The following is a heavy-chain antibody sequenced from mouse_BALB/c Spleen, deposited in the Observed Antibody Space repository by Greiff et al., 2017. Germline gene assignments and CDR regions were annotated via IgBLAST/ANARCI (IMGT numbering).Heavy chain of an antibody. J-gene: IGHJ2*01. V-gene: IGHV1S137*01. CDR3: ARSTDGNYVYYFDY. Sequence: VQLQQSGAELVRPGVSVKISCKGSGYTFTDYAMHWVKQSHAKSLEWIGVISTYYGDASYNQKFKGKATMTVDKSSSTAYMELARLTSEDSAIYYCARSTDGNYVYYFDYWGQGTTLTASS. CDR1: GYTFTDYA. CDR2: ISTYYGDA. D-gene: IGHD2-1*01.